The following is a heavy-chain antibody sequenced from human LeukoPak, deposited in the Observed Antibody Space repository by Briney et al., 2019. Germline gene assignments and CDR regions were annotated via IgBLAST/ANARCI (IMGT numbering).Heavy chain of an antibody. D-gene: IGHD5-18*01. CDR3: ARVKLSHRYSYGYNPYYFDY. CDR2: IYTSGST. CDR1: GRSLSGFY. Sequence: SETLSLTCTVPGRSLSGFYWSWIRQPAGKGLEWIGRIYTSGSTNYNPSLKSRVTMSLDTSQNQFSLKLSSVTAADTAVYYCARVKLSHRYSYGYNPYYFDYWGQGTPVTVSS. J-gene: IGHJ4*02. V-gene: IGHV4-4*07.